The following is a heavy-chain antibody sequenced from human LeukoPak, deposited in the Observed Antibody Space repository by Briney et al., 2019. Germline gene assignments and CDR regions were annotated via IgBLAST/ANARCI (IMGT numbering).Heavy chain of an antibody. CDR1: VYTYTSYA. J-gene: IGHJ4*02. Sequence: ASVKVSCKASVYTYTSYAMNWVRQAPGQGLEWMGWLNTNTGNPTYTQGFTGRFVFSLDTSVSTAYLQISSLKAEDTAVYYCAREIAAADYYFDYWGQGTLVTVSS. D-gene: IGHD6-13*01. CDR3: AREIAAADYYFDY. V-gene: IGHV7-4-1*02. CDR2: LNTNTGNP.